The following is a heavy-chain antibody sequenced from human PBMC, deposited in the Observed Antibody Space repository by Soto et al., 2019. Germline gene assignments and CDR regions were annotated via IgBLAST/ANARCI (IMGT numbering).Heavy chain of an antibody. V-gene: IGHV1-46*01. CDR3: ALPKNTLGWYNF. Sequence: QVQVVQSGAEVKKPGASVKVSCKTSGYTFTNYHVHWVRQAPGQGLEWMGAINPNGGSTTYAQHLQGRVTMTSDSSTSTVYMEMGSLGSDDSAVYYCALPKNTLGWYNFWGQGTLVTVS. D-gene: IGHD6-19*01. J-gene: IGHJ4*02. CDR1: GYTFTNYH. CDR2: INPNGGST.